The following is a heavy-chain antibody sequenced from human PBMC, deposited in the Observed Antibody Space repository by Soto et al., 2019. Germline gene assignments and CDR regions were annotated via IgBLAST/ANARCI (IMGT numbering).Heavy chain of an antibody. CDR1: GVSRIRSMDY. J-gene: IGHJ6*02. CDR2: IYYSGST. Sequence: PETLSHTCTFSGVSRIRSMDYLGWLRQPPGKGLEWIGSIYYSGSTYYNPSLKSRVTISVDTSKNQFSLKLSSVTAADTAVYYCARQSRSGSYYPYYYGMDVWGQGNTVTVS. D-gene: IGHD1-26*01. V-gene: IGHV4-39*01. CDR3: ARQSRSGSYYPYYYGMDV.